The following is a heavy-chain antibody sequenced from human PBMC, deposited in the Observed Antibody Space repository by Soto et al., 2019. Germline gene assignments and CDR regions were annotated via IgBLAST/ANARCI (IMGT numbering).Heavy chain of an antibody. V-gene: IGHV1-69*12. J-gene: IGHJ6*02. Sequence: QVQLVQSGAEVKKPGSSVKVSCKASGGTFSSYAISWVRQAPGQGLEWMGGIMPIFRTPDYAQKFQGRVTITADESTSTAYMELSSLRSDYTGVYYCARDNDRLQLGGNYYYIMDVWGQGTTVTVSS. CDR2: IMPIFRTP. D-gene: IGHD5-12*01. CDR1: GGTFSSYA. CDR3: ARDNDRLQLGGNYYYIMDV.